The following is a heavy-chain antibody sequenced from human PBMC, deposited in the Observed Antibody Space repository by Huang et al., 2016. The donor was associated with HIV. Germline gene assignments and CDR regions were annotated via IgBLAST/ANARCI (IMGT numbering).Heavy chain of an antibody. J-gene: IGHJ4*02. CDR3: AKDGRGSGTYYDYFEY. Sequence: QVQLVESGGGVVQPGRSLRLSCAAFGFTFNKFDMHWVSQGPGKGREWVAIISYDGSRKYHADSVKGRFTISRDNSKNTVYLQMNSLRVEDTAVYYCAKDGRGSGTYYDYFEYWGQGTLVTVSS. CDR2: ISYDGSRK. D-gene: IGHD1-26*01. CDR1: GFTFNKFD. V-gene: IGHV3-30*18.